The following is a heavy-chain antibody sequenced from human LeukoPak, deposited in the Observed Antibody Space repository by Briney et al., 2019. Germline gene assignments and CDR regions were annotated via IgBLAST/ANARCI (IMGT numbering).Heavy chain of an antibody. D-gene: IGHD2-2*01. CDR3: ARSAYQLLDY. J-gene: IGHJ4*02. V-gene: IGHV4-61*02. CDR1: GGSISSGSYY. CDR2: IYTSGST. Sequence: PSETLSLTCTVSGGSISSGSYYWSWIRQPAGKGLEWIGRIYTSGSTNYNPSLKSRATISVDTSKNQFSLKLSSVTAADTAVYYCARSAYQLLDYWGQGPLVTVSS.